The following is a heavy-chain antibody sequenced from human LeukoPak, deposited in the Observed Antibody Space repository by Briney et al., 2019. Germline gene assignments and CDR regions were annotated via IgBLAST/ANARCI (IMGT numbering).Heavy chain of an antibody. CDR3: ARDGSFGIKLGSYFDY. Sequence: SVKVSCKASGYTFTGFYIHFVRQAPGQGLEWMGGIIPIFGTANYAQKFQGRVTITADESTSTAYMELSSLRSEDTAVYYCARDGSFGIKLGSYFDYWGQGTLVTVSS. D-gene: IGHD3-16*01. CDR1: GYTFTGFY. V-gene: IGHV1-69*13. J-gene: IGHJ4*02. CDR2: IIPIFGTA.